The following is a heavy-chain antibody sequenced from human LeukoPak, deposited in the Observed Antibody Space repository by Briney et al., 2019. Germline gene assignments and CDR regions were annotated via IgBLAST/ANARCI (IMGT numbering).Heavy chain of an antibody. D-gene: IGHD3-10*01. J-gene: IGHJ3*02. CDR2: ISGSGGST. CDR3: AKPFSVTMVRGVITGAFDI. CDR1: GFTFSSYA. Sequence: GGSLRLSCAASGFTFSSYAMSWVRQAPGKGLEWVSAISGSGGSTYYADSVKGRFTISRDNSKNTLYLQMNSLRAEDTAVYYCAKPFSVTMVRGVITGAFDIWGQGTMVTVSS. V-gene: IGHV3-23*01.